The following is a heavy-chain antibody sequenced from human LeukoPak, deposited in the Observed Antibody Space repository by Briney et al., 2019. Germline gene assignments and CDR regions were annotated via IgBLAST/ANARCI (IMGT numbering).Heavy chain of an antibody. J-gene: IGHJ4*02. V-gene: IGHV4-38-2*02. CDR2: IYHSGST. CDR3: ARVLAAAGIY. CDR1: GYSISSGYY. D-gene: IGHD6-13*01. Sequence: SETLSLTCTVSGYSISSGYYWGWIRQPPGKGLEWIGSIYHSGSTYYNPSLKSRVTISVDTSKNQLSLKLSSVTAADTAVYYCARVLAAAGIYWGQGTLVTVSS.